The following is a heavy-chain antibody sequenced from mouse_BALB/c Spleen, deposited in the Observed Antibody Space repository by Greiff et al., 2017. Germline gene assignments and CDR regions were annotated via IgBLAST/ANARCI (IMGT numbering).Heavy chain of an antibody. Sequence: EVKLMESGGGLVQPGGSMKLSCVASGFTFSSYWMSWVRQSPEKGLEWVAEIRLKSDNYATHYAESVKGKFTISRDDSKSRLYLQMNSLRAEDTGIYYCTMITTYYYAMDYWGQGTSVTVSS. CDR2: IRLKSDNYAT. D-gene: IGHD2-4*01. CDR3: TMITTYYYAMDY. J-gene: IGHJ4*01. V-gene: IGHV6-6*02. CDR1: GFTFSSYW.